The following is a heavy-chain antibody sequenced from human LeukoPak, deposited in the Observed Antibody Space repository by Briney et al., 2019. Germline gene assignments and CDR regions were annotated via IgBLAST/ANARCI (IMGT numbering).Heavy chain of an antibody. CDR3: ARDYYYDSSGHQYFDY. D-gene: IGHD3-22*01. CDR1: GGSISSYY. V-gene: IGHV4-59*12. J-gene: IGHJ4*02. Sequence: SETLSLTCTVSGGSISSYYWSWIREPPGKGLEWIGYIYYSGSTYYNPSLKSRVTISVDTSKNQFSLKLSSVTAADTAVYYCARDYYYDSSGHQYFDYWGQGTLVTVSS. CDR2: IYYSGST.